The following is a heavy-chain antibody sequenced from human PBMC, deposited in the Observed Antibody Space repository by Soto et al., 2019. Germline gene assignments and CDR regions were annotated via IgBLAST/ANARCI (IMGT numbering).Heavy chain of an antibody. V-gene: IGHV4-30-4*01. CDR1: GGSISSGDYY. CDR3: ARESRYYDFWSGYYAPPDWFDP. J-gene: IGHJ5*02. CDR2: IYYSGST. D-gene: IGHD3-3*01. Sequence: LSETLSLTCTVSGGSISSGDYYWSWIRQPPGKGLEWIGYIYYSGSTYYNPSLKSRVTISVDTSKNQFSLKLSSVTAADTAVYYCARESRYYDFWSGYYAPPDWFDPWGQGTLVTVSS.